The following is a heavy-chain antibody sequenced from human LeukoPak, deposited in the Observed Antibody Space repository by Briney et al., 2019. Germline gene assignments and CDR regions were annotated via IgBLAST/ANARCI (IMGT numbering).Heavy chain of an antibody. CDR2: IYYSGST. D-gene: IGHD5-24*01. CDR3: ARGRATRVDY. J-gene: IGHJ4*02. V-gene: IGHV4-59*12. CDR1: GGSISSYY. Sequence: SETLSLTCTVSGGSISSYYWSWIRQPPGKGLEWIGYIYYSGSTNYNPSLKSRVTISVDTSKNQFSLKVSSVTAADTAVYYCARGRATRVDYWGQGTLVTVSS.